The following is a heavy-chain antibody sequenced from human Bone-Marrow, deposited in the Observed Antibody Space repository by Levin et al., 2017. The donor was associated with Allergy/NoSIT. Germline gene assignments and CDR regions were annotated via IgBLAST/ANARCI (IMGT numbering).Heavy chain of an antibody. CDR3: ARVPGYV. J-gene: IGHJ6*02. CDR2: MYSGGGT. D-gene: IGHD3-10*01. CDR1: GGFTVSNNY. V-gene: IGHV3-66*01. Sequence: LSLTCAASGGFTVSNNYMTWVRQAPGKGLEWVSFMYSGGGTYYADSVRGRFTISRDNSKNTLHLQMNSLRVEDTAVYYCARVPGYVWGQGTTVTVSS.